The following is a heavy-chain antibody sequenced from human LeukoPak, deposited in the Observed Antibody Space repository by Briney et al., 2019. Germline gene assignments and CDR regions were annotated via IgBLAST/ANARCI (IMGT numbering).Heavy chain of an antibody. CDR1: GFTFSSYG. Sequence: PGGSLRLSCAASGFTFSSYGMSWVRQAPGKGLEWVSAISGSGGSTYYADSVKGRFTISRDNSQNAVYLQMNSLRAEDTAVYYCARGGGSFQFDSWGQGTLVTVSS. CDR3: ARGGGSFQFDS. V-gene: IGHV3-23*01. D-gene: IGHD1-26*01. CDR2: ISGSGGST. J-gene: IGHJ4*02.